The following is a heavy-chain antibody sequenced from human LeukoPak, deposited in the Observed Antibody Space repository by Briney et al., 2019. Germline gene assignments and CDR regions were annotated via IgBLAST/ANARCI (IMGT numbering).Heavy chain of an antibody. CDR3: AREVNGWFDP. CDR1: GFTFSNYA. J-gene: IGHJ5*02. V-gene: IGHV3-48*01. Sequence: GGSLRLSCAASGFTFSNYAMNWVRQAPGKGLEWVSYISSSSTSTIYYADSVKGRFTISRDNSKNTLYPQMSGLRAEDTALYYCAREVNGWFDPWGQGTLVTVSS. CDR2: ISSSSTSTI.